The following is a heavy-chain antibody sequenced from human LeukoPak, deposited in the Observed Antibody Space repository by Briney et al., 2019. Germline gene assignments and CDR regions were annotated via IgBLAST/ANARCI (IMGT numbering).Heavy chain of an antibody. D-gene: IGHD6-13*01. V-gene: IGHV1-18*01. CDR2: ISAYNGNT. J-gene: IGHJ4*02. Sequence: ASVKVSCKASGYTFTSYGISWVRQAPGQGLEWMGWISAYNGNTNYAQKLQGRVTMTTDTSTSTGYMELRSLRSDDTAVYYCARGRESSGIAAAGTLVDYWGQGTLVTVSS. CDR1: GYTFTSYG. CDR3: ARGRESSGIAAAGTLVDY.